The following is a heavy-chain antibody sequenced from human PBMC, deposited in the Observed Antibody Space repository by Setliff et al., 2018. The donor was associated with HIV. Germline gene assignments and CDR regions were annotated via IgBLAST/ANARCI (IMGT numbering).Heavy chain of an antibody. V-gene: IGHV4-39*01. CDR3: ARHEGYNDFLTGYFRYKWYDP. CDR1: GGPIASSTHY. Sequence: ETLSLTCTVSGGPIASSTHYWAWIRQPPGKGLEWIGSVYYNGATDHNPSLKSRVTISVDTSNQQFSLKLSSVTAADTAVYYCARHEGYNDFLTGYFRYKWYDPWGQGTLVTVSS. D-gene: IGHD3-9*01. J-gene: IGHJ5*02. CDR2: VYYNGAT.